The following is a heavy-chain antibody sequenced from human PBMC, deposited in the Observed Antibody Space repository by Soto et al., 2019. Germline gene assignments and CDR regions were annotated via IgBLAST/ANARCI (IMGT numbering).Heavy chain of an antibody. CDR1: GGSISSSSYY. J-gene: IGHJ4*02. D-gene: IGHD4-17*01. CDR2: IYYSGST. Sequence: QLQLQESGPGLVKPSETLSLTCTVSGGSISSSSYYWGWIRQPPGKGLEWIGSIYYSGSTYFNPSLKSRVTMSVDTSRNQFSLKLGSVTAADTAVYYCARHQTVTSCGVDYWGQGTLVTVSS. V-gene: IGHV4-39*01. CDR3: ARHQTVTSCGVDY.